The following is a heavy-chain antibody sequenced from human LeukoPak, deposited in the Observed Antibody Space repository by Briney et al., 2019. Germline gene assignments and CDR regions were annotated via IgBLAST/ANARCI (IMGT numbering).Heavy chain of an antibody. J-gene: IGHJ4*02. Sequence: PGRSLRLSCAASGFTFDDYAMHWVRQAPGKGLEWVSGISWNSGSIGYADSVKGRFTISRDNAKNSLYLQMNSLRAEDTAVYYCARTPVVVVVAASPHFDCWGQGTLVTVSS. V-gene: IGHV3-9*01. CDR2: ISWNSGSI. CDR1: GFTFDDYA. D-gene: IGHD2-15*01. CDR3: ARTPVVVVVAASPHFDC.